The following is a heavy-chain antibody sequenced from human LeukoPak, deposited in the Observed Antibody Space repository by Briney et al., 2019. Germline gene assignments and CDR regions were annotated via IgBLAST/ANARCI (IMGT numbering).Heavy chain of an antibody. V-gene: IGHV1-18*01. J-gene: IGHJ6*03. CDR1: GYSFTSYG. CDR2: ISAYNGNT. CDR3: ARGLAAPNYYYMDV. D-gene: IGHD6-6*01. Sequence: GESLKISCKGSGYSFTSYGISWVRQAPGQGLEWMGWISAYNGNTNYAQKLQGRVTMTTDTSTSTAYMELRSLRSDDTAVYYCARGLAAPNYYYMDVWGKGTTVTVSS.